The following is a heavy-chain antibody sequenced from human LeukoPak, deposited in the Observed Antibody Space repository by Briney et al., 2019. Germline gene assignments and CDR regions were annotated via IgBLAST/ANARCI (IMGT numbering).Heavy chain of an antibody. Sequence: SETLSLTCAVYGGSFSGYYWSWIRQPPGKGLEWIGEINHSGSTNYNPSLKSRVTISVDTSKNQFSLKLSSVTAADTAVYYCARGASADYWGQGTLVTVSS. D-gene: IGHD6-6*01. CDR1: GGSFSGYY. CDR3: ARGASADY. J-gene: IGHJ4*02. V-gene: IGHV4-34*01. CDR2: INHSGST.